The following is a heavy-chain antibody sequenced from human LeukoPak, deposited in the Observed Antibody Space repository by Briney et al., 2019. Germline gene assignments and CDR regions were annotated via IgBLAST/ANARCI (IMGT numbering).Heavy chain of an antibody. D-gene: IGHD3-22*01. Sequence: SETLSLTCTVSGDSISSYYWTWIRQPPGKGLEWIGSIYTSGSTNYNPSLKSRVIISVDTSKNQFSLKLSSVTAADTAVYYCARRAVYDSSGYIFDPWGQGTLVTVSS. CDR3: ARRAVYDSSGYIFDP. V-gene: IGHV4-4*09. J-gene: IGHJ5*02. CDR2: IYTSGST. CDR1: GDSISSYY.